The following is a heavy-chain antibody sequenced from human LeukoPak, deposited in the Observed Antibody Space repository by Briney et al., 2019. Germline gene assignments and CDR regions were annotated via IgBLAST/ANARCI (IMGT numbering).Heavy chain of an antibody. CDR3: ARQSGIQLWIDY. D-gene: IGHD5-18*01. CDR1: GGSISSYY. J-gene: IGHJ4*02. Sequence: PSETLSLTCTVSGGSISSYYWSWIRQPPGKGLEWIGYIYYSGSTNYNPSLKSRVTMSVDTSKNQFSLKLSSVTAADTAVYYCARQSGIQLWIDYWGQGTLVTVSS. V-gene: IGHV4-59*08. CDR2: IYYSGST.